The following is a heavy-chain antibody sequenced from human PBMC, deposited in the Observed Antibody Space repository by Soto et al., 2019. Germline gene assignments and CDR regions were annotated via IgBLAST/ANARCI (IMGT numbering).Heavy chain of an antibody. Sequence: SQTLSLPCAISGDSVSSNSAAWNWIRQSPSRGLEWLGRTYYRSKWYNDYAVSVKSRITINPDTSKNQFSLQLNSVTPEDTAVYYCARDSSGSPYYYYYYGMGVWGQGTTVTVSS. CDR3: ARDSSGSPYYYYYYGMGV. J-gene: IGHJ6*02. D-gene: IGHD3-3*01. V-gene: IGHV6-1*01. CDR1: GDSVSSNSAA. CDR2: TYYRSKWYN.